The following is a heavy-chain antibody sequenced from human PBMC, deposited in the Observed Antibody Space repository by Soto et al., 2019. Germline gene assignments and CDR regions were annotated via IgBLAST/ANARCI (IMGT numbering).Heavy chain of an antibody. CDR2: ISSNGGST. Sequence: WGSLRLSCSSSGFTFSSYAIHWIRQAPGKGLEYVSAISSNGGSTYYADSVNGRFTISRDNSKNTVYLQMSSLRTEDTAVYYCVARYCSSNTCYQVDYWGQGTLVTVSS. V-gene: IGHV3-64D*06. D-gene: IGHD2-2*01. CDR1: GFTFSSYA. CDR3: VARYCSSNTCYQVDY. J-gene: IGHJ4*02.